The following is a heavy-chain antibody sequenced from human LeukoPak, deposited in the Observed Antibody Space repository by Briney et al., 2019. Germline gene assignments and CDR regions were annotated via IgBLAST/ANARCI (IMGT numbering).Heavy chain of an antibody. CDR3: ARLGSGPKSLPFDY. J-gene: IGHJ4*02. Sequence: SVKVSCKASGGTFSSYAISWVRQAPGQGLEWMGRIIPILGIANYAQKFQGRVTITADKSTSTAYMELSSLRSEDTAVYYCARLGSGPKSLPFDYWGQGTLVTVSS. CDR1: GGTFSSYA. V-gene: IGHV1-69*04. D-gene: IGHD6-19*01. CDR2: IIPILGIA.